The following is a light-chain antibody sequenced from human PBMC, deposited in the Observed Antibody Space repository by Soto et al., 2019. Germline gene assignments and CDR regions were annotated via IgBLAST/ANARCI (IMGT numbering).Light chain of an antibody. Sequence: DIQMTQSPSSLSASVGDRVTITCRASQTISKYLNWYRQKPGEAPTLLIYGASSLQSGVPSRFIGSGSGMDFTLTISRLQPEDFATYYCQQSYSTPPTFGGGTKVEIK. CDR3: QQSYSTPPT. V-gene: IGKV1-39*01. CDR1: QTISKY. J-gene: IGKJ4*01. CDR2: GAS.